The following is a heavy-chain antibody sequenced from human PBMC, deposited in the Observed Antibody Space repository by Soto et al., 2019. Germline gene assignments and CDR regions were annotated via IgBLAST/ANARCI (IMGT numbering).Heavy chain of an antibody. CDR2: INHSGST. D-gene: IGHD6-19*01. V-gene: IGHV4-34*01. J-gene: IGHJ4*02. CDR1: GGSFSGYY. Sequence: QVQLQQWGAGLLKPSETLSLTCAVYGGSFSGYYWSWIRKPPGKGLEWIGEINHSGSTNYNPSLKSRVTISVDTSKNQFSLKLSSVTAADTAVYYCARYSSGWYYYFDYWGQGTLVTVSS. CDR3: ARYSSGWYYYFDY.